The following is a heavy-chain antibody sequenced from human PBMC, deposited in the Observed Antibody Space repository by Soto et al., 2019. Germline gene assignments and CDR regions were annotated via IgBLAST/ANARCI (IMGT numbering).Heavy chain of an antibody. Sequence: QVQLVQSGAEVKKPGASVKVSCKASGYTFTDNGVSGMRQAPGQGLEWMGWINPNNGNTKYTQIFQGRVTMTTDTFTSTAYVELRSLTSDDTAMYYCARSSISGIFCYYYWGQGTLVTVSS. CDR2: INPNNGNT. J-gene: IGHJ4*02. CDR3: ARSSISGIFCYYY. V-gene: IGHV1-18*01. D-gene: IGHD3-10*01. CDR1: GYTFTDNG.